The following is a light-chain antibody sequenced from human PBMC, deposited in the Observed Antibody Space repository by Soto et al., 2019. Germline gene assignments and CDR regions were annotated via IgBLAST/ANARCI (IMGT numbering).Light chain of an antibody. CDR3: SSYAGNNLLV. V-gene: IGLV2-8*01. CDR2: EVN. Sequence: QSVLTQPPSASGSPGQSVTISCTGTSSVVGGYNYVSWYQQHPGKAPRLMIYEVNKRPSGVPYRFSGSKSGNTASLTVSGLQVDDEAVYYCSSYAGNNLLVFGGGTKVTVL. J-gene: IGLJ2*01. CDR1: SSVVGGYNY.